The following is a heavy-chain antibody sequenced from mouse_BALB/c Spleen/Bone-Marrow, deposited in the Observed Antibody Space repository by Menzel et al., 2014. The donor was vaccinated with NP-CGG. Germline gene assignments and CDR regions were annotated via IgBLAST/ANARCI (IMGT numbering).Heavy chain of an antibody. J-gene: IGHJ2*01. Sequence: VQLQESGPELVKPGASVRISCKASGYTFTGYYIHWVKQGPGQGLEWIGWIYLGNVNTKYNEKFKGKATLTADKSSSTAYMQFSSLTSEDSAVYFCASGDYWGQGTTLTVSS. V-gene: IGHV1S56*01. CDR3: ASGDY. CDR2: IYLGNVNT. CDR1: GYTFTGYY.